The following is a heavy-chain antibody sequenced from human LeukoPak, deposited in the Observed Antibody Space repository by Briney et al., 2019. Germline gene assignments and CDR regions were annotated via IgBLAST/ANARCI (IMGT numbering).Heavy chain of an antibody. Sequence: GGSLRLSCAASGFTFSNAWMSWVRQAPGEGLEWVGRIKSKTNGETTEYAAPVRGRFTVSRDDAKNMVFLQMSSLRTEDTAVYYCTTAPLPNMDVRGKGIRVTVSS. J-gene: IGHJ6*03. CDR2: IKSKTNGETT. CDR1: GFTFSNAW. CDR3: TTAPLPNMDV. V-gene: IGHV3-15*01.